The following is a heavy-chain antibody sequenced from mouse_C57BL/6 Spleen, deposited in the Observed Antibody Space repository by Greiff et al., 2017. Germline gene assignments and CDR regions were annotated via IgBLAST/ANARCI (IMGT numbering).Heavy chain of an antibody. J-gene: IGHJ4*01. CDR3: ARSGYYDYYYYAMDY. D-gene: IGHD2-4*01. CDR1: GYTFTDYY. V-gene: IGHV1-75*01. Sequence: QVQLKQSGPELVKPGASVKISCKASGYTFTDYYINWVKQRPGQGLEWIGWIFPGSGSTYYNEKFKGKATLTVDNSSSTAYMLLSSLTSEDSAVYFCARSGYYDYYYYAMDYWGQGTSVTVSS. CDR2: IFPGSGST.